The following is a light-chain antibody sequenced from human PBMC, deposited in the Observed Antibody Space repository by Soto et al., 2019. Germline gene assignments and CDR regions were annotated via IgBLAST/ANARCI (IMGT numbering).Light chain of an antibody. Sequence: EIVLTHSPATLSVSPGERATLSCRARQSVGRNLAWYQQRPGQPPRLLIYDASTRAPDIPARFSGGGSGTEFTLTISSRQAEDCAVSYCQQDKNWPSTFGQGTKLQI. CDR1: QSVGRN. V-gene: IGKV3-15*01. J-gene: IGKJ2*01. CDR2: DAS. CDR3: QQDKNWPST.